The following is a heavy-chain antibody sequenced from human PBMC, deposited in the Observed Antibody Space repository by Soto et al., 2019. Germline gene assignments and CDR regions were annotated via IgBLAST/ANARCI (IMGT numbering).Heavy chain of an antibody. CDR2: IYYSGST. D-gene: IGHD3-22*01. Sequence: PSETLSLTCTVSGGSISSSSYYWGWIRQPPGKGLEWIGSIYYSGSTYYNPSLKSRVTISVDTSKNQFSLKLSSVTAADTAVYYCARFYSSGRYFDYWGQGTLVTVPS. J-gene: IGHJ4*02. V-gene: IGHV4-39*01. CDR1: GGSISSSSYY. CDR3: ARFYSSGRYFDY.